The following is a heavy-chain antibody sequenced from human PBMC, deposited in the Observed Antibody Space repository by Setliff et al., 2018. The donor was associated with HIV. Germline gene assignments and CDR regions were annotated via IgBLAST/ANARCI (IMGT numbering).Heavy chain of an antibody. CDR2: IYYSGST. Sequence: SETLSLTCTVSGGSISSGDYYWSWIRQPPGKGLEWIGYIYYSGSTYYNPSLKSRVTISVDTSKNQFSLKLSSVTAADTAVYYCASDYGDLGELDYWGQGTLVTVSS. V-gene: IGHV4-30-4*08. J-gene: IGHJ4*02. D-gene: IGHD4-17*01. CDR1: GGSISSGDYY. CDR3: ASDYGDLGELDY.